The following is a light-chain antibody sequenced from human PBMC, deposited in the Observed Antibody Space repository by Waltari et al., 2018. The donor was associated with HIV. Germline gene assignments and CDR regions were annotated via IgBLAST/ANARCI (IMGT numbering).Light chain of an antibody. J-gene: IGLJ3*02. V-gene: IGLV3-19*01. Sequence: SSELTQDPAVSVALGQTVRIKCHGDILRTQYASRYQQKPGQAPILVIYGKNTRPSGIPDRFSGSSSGNTASLTITGAQAEDEADYYCNSRDSSGHWVFGGGTKLTVL. CDR1: ILRTQY. CDR3: NSRDSSGHWV. CDR2: GKN.